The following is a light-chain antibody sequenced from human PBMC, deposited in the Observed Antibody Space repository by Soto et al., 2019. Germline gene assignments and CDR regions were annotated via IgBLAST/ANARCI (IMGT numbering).Light chain of an antibody. Sequence: SYELTQPPSMSVAPGQTARIPCGGDNIGSTSVHWYQQRPGQAPVQVIYYDSDRPSGIPERFSGSNSGNTATLTIRRVEAGDEADYFCQVWDSSTDHRVFGGGTKVTVL. CDR1: NIGSTS. CDR3: QVWDSSTDHRV. V-gene: IGLV3-21*04. CDR2: YDS. J-gene: IGLJ3*02.